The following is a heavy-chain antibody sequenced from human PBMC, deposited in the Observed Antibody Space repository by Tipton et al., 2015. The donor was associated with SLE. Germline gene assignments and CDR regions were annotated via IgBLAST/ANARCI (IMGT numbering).Heavy chain of an antibody. V-gene: IGHV4-31*03. Sequence: TLSLTCSVSGASISSGAIYWSWFRHHPGKGLEWIGYIYYSGSTYYNPSLKSRVTISVDTSKNQFSLKLSSVTAADTAVYYCAREWVTMVQGVQGGMDVWGQGTTVTVSS. D-gene: IGHD3-10*01. CDR3: AREWVTMVQGVQGGMDV. J-gene: IGHJ6*02. CDR1: GASISSGAIY. CDR2: IYYSGST.